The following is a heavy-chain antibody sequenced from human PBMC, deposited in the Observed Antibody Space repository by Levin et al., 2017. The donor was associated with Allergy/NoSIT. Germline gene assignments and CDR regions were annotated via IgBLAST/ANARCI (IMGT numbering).Heavy chain of an antibody. D-gene: IGHD6-19*01. Sequence: GESLKISCKGSGYTLSDYWISWVRQMPGKGLEWMGRIDPRDSDTIYSPSFQGHVTISADESISTPYLQSRSLRASDTATYYCAGHGLGRRGWFYFDYWGQGILVTVSS. J-gene: IGHJ4*02. CDR2: IDPRDSDT. V-gene: IGHV5-10-1*01. CDR1: GYTLSDYW. CDR3: AGHGLGRRGWFYFDY.